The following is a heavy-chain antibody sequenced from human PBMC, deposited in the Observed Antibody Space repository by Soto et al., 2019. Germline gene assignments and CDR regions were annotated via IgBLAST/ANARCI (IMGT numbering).Heavy chain of an antibody. V-gene: IGHV2-5*02. D-gene: IGHD3-10*01. CDR3: AHSPNLITEDAQVGDFDY. J-gene: IGHJ4*02. Sequence: QITLKESGPTLVKPTQTLTLTCNFSGFSLTTDGVGVGWVRQPPGGALEWLSLIYWDDDERYSPSLKTRLTITKDPSKNQVDLIMTNMDPVDTATYYCAHSPNLITEDAQVGDFDYWGQGILVTVSS. CDR2: IYWDDDE. CDR1: GFSLTTDGVG.